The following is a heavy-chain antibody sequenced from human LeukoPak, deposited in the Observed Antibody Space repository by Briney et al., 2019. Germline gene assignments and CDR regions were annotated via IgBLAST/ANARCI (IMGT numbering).Heavy chain of an antibody. D-gene: IGHD3-10*01. J-gene: IGHJ5*02. CDR1: GGSISSYY. CDR2: IYYSGST. Sequence: KPSETLSLTCTVSGGSISSYYWSWIRQPPGKGLEWIGYIYYSGSTNYNPSLKSRVTIPVDTSKNQFSLKLSSVTAADTAVYYCARGRYGSGSYWGNWFDPWGQGTLVTVSS. CDR3: ARGRYGSGSYWGNWFDP. V-gene: IGHV4-59*01.